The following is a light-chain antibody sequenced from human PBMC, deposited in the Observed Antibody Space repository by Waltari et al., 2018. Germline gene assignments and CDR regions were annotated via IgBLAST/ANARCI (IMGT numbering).Light chain of an antibody. CDR3: QSYDSCLNDGGI. CDR2: LNN. J-gene: IGLJ2*01. Sequence: QSILTQPPSVSGAPGQRVTISCTGSNSNFGAGYDVHWYQQLPGAAPKLLIYLNNNRPSGVPERFSGSKSGTSASLVITGLQADDEADYFCQSYDSCLNDGGIFGGWTKLTVL. CDR1: NSNFGAGYD. V-gene: IGLV1-40*01.